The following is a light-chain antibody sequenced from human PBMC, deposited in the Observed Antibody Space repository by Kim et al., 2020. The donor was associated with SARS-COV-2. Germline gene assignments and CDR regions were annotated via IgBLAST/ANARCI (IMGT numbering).Light chain of an antibody. CDR2: AAS. CDR1: QNIFTY. V-gene: IGKV1-39*01. Sequence: SISVGDRVTITCRESQNIFTYLNWYQQKPGKAPKLMIYAASNLESGAPSRFSGSGSDTDFTLTINSPQPEDFATYYCQQSYSMPYTFGQGTKLEI. J-gene: IGKJ2*01. CDR3: QQSYSMPYT.